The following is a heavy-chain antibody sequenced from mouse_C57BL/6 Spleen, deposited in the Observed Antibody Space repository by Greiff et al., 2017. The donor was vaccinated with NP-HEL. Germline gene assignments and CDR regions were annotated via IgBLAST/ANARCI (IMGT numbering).Heavy chain of an antibody. CDR1: GFNIKDDY. CDR2: IDPENGDT. J-gene: IGHJ4*01. D-gene: IGHD1-1*01. V-gene: IGHV14-4*01. CDR3: TTQITTVVATDYAMDY. Sequence: EVQLQQSGAELVRPGASVKLSCTASGFNIKDDYMHWVKQRPEQGLEWIGWIDPENGDTEYASKFKGKATITADTSSNTAYLQLSSLTSEDTAVYYCTTQITTVVATDYAMDYWGQGTSVTVSS.